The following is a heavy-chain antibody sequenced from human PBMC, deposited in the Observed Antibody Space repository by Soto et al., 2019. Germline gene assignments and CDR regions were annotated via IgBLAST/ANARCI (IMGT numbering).Heavy chain of an antibody. CDR3: AREHYDFWSGRLANYYYYGMDV. V-gene: IGHV4-31*03. Sequence: SETLSLTCTVSGGSISSGGYYWSWIRQHPGKGLEWIGYIYYSGSTYYNPSLKSRVTISVDTSKNQFSLKLSSVTAADTAVYYCAREHYDFWSGRLANYYYYGMDVWGQGTTVTVSS. J-gene: IGHJ6*02. CDR1: GGSISSGGYY. D-gene: IGHD3-3*01. CDR2: IYYSGST.